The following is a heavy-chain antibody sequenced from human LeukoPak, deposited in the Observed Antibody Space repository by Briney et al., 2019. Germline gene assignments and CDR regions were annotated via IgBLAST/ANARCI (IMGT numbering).Heavy chain of an antibody. D-gene: IGHD4-11*01. CDR2: FCYSASI. CDR1: GDSISSYY. V-gene: IGHV4-59*05. J-gene: IGHJ4*02. CDR3: ARENWGSTTGSPFDQ. Sequence: PSETLSLTCTVSGDSISSYYWSWIRQPPGKGLEWIGSFCYSASIYYTPSLKSRVIISVDTSKNQISLKLSSVTAADTAVYYCARENWGSTTGSPFDQWGQGTLVTVSS.